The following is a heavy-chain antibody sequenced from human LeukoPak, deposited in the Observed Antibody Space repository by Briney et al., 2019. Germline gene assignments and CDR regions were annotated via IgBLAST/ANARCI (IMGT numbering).Heavy chain of an antibody. Sequence: GRSLRLSCAASGFTFDDYAMHWVRQAPGKGLEWVSGISWNSGSIGYADSVKGRFTISRDNAKNSLCLQMNSLRAEDTALYYCAKDIGRGGRGSAFDIWGQGTMVTVSS. D-gene: IGHD2-15*01. CDR1: GFTFDDYA. V-gene: IGHV3-9*01. CDR3: AKDIGRGGRGSAFDI. CDR2: ISWNSGSI. J-gene: IGHJ3*02.